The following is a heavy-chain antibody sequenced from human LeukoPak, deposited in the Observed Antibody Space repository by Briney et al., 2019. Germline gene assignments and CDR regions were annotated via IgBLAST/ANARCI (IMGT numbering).Heavy chain of an antibody. CDR2: ISSSSSHI. D-gene: IGHD2-8*02. CDR1: GFTFSSYS. CDR3: ARVVPGTGFFY. J-gene: IGHJ4*02. V-gene: IGHV3-21*01. Sequence: GGSLRLSCAASGFTFSSYSMNWVRQAAGEGQEWVSSISSSSSHIYYADSVKGRFTISRDNAKNSLYLQMNSLRAEDTAVYYCARVVPGTGFFYWGQGTLVTVSS.